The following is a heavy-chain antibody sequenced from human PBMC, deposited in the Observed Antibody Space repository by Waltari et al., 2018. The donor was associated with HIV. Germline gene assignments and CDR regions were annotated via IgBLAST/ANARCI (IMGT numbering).Heavy chain of an antibody. CDR3: AKEAGLWFGELPPSSYYYYYYGLDV. V-gene: IGHV3-30*18. D-gene: IGHD3-10*01. CDR1: GFTFSSYA. CDR2: ISYDGSKK. Sequence: QVHLVESGGGVVQPGRSLRLSCAASGFTFSSYAMHWVRQAPGKGLEWVAIISYDGSKKYYADAVKGRFTISRDNSKNTLYLQMNSLRAEDTAVYYCAKEAGLWFGELPPSSYYYYYYGLDVWGQGTTVTVSS. J-gene: IGHJ6*02.